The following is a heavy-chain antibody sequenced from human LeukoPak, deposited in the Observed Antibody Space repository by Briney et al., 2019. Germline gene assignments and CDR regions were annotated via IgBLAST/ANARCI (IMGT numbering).Heavy chain of an antibody. CDR1: GGSISSGGYY. CDR2: IYYSGST. Sequence: SETLSLTCTVSGGSISSGGYYWSWIRQHPGKGLEWIGYIYYSGSTYYNPSLKSRLTISVDTSKNQFSLNLISVTAADTAVYYCARGFYDSNGYHYPVDYWGQGTLVTVSS. J-gene: IGHJ4*02. D-gene: IGHD3-22*01. CDR3: ARGFYDSNGYHYPVDY. V-gene: IGHV4-31*03.